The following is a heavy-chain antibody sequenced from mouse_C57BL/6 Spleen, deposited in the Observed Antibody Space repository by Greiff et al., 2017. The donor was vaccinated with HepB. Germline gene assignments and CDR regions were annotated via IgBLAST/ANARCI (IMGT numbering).Heavy chain of an antibody. Sequence: QVQLQQSGPGLVQPSQSLSITCTVSGFSLTSYGVHWVRQSPGKGLEWLGVIWSGGSTDYNAAFISRLSSSKDNSKSQVFFKMNSLQADDTAIYYCASDGYYGGDYAMDYWGQGTSVTVSS. CDR3: ASDGYYGGDYAMDY. CDR2: IWSGGST. CDR1: GFSLTSYG. V-gene: IGHV2-2*01. J-gene: IGHJ4*01. D-gene: IGHD2-3*01.